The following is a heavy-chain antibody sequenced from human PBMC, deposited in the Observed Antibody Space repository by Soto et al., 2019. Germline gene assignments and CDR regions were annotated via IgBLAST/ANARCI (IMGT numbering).Heavy chain of an antibody. CDR2: ISWSGANI. V-gene: IGHV3-9*01. CDR3: AKDMAGTGAFDM. D-gene: IGHD1-1*01. CDR1: RFTFGDYG. Sequence: EVQVVESGGGLAQPGRSLRLSCAASRFTFGDYGMHWVRQVSGMGPEWVSGISWSGANIGYADSVKGRFTISRDNAKSSLYLQMDSLRVEDTALYYCAKDMAGTGAFDMWGQGTMVTVSS. J-gene: IGHJ3*02.